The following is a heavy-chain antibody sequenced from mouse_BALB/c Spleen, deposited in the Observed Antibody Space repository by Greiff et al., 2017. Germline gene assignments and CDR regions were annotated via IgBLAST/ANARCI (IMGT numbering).Heavy chain of an antibody. CDR1: GFTFTDYY. Sequence: EVQRVESGGGLVQPGGSLRLSCATSGFTFTDYYMSWVRQPPGKALEWLGFIRNKANGYTTEYSASVKGRFTISRDNSQSILYLRMNTLRAEDSATYYCARGTGAWFAYWGQGTLVTVSA. D-gene: IGHD1-1*02. J-gene: IGHJ3*01. CDR3: ARGTGAWFAY. CDR2: IRNKANGYTT. V-gene: IGHV7-3*02.